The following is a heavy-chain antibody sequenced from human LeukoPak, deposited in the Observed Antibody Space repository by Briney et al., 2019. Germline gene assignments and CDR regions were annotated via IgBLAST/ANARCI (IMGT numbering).Heavy chain of an antibody. V-gene: IGHV4-59*12. CDR2: IYHSGST. D-gene: IGHD3-10*01. CDR3: ARVGYYGSGTYMVRAFDI. Sequence: SETLSLTCTVSGGSISSYYWSWIRQPPGKGLEWIGYIYHSGSTYYNPSLKSRVTISVDRSKNQFSLKLSSVTAADTAVYYCARVGYYGSGTYMVRAFDIWGQGTMVTVSS. J-gene: IGHJ3*02. CDR1: GGSISSYY.